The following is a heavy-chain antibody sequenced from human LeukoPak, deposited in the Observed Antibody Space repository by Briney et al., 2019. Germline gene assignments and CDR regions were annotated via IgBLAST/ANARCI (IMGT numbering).Heavy chain of an antibody. V-gene: IGHV4-59*01. J-gene: IGHJ3*02. CDR3: ARATITNDAFDI. Sequence: SETLSLTCTVSGGSISSYYWSWIRQPPGKGLEWIGYIYYSGSTNYNPSLKSRVTISVDTSKNQFSLKLSSVTAADTAVYYCARATITNDAFDIWGQGTMVTVSS. CDR2: IYYSGST. CDR1: GGSISSYY. D-gene: IGHD3-10*01.